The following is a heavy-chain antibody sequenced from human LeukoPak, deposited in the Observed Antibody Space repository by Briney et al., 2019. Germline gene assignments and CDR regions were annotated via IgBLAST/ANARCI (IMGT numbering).Heavy chain of an antibody. CDR1: GFTFSSYG. CDR2: IRYDGSNK. J-gene: IGHJ4*02. CDR3: AKDKGREGVSDY. Sequence: GRSLRLSCAASGFTFSSYGMHWVRQAPSKGLEWVAFIRYDGSNKYYAASVKGRFTISRDNSKNTLYLQMNSLRAEDTAVYYCAKDKGREGVSDYWGQGNLVTVSS. V-gene: IGHV3-30*02. D-gene: IGHD3-10*01.